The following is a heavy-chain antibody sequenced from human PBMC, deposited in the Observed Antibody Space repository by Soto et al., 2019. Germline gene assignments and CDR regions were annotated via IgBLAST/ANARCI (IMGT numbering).Heavy chain of an antibody. Sequence: GGPLRVCCAGSGVNLSMSGVSWVRQAPGKGLEWVSYISDSGDRTYYADSVKGRFTISRDRSKKTVSLQMNTLRAEDTALYYCAKDRGIIVKAGDAFDVWGQGTMVTVSS. CDR2: ISDSGDRT. J-gene: IGHJ3*01. CDR3: AKDRGIIVKAGDAFDV. V-gene: IGHV3-23*01. CDR1: GVNLSMSG. D-gene: IGHD3-16*02.